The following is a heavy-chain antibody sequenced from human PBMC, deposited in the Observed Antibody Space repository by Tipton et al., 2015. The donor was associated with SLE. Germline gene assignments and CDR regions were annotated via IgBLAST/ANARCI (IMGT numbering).Heavy chain of an antibody. V-gene: IGHV4-59*08. J-gene: IGHJ5*01. CDR2: IYSNGVT. CDR3: ARHYGRTNALFFVDS. Sequence: TLSLTCSVSGGSINKYYWSWIRQAPEKGLEWIGYIYSNGVTMYNPSLESRLTISVDTSKNQFSLRLTSVTATDTAVYYCARHYGRTNALFFVDSWGQGSLVTVSS. CDR1: GGSINKYY. D-gene: IGHD1-14*01.